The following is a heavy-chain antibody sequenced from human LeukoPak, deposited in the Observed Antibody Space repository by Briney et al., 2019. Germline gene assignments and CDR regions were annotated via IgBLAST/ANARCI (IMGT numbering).Heavy chain of an antibody. CDR2: ISESGSST. V-gene: IGHV3-23*01. J-gene: IGHJ4*02. Sequence: PGESLRLSCVASGFTFSTYAMTWVRQAPGKGLEWVSSISESGSSTFYADSVKGQFTVSRDNSKNTLYLQMNSLRAEDTALYYCARDRLRGDGGYWGQGTLVTVSS. D-gene: IGHD3-16*01. CDR1: GFTFSTYA. CDR3: ARDRLRGDGGY.